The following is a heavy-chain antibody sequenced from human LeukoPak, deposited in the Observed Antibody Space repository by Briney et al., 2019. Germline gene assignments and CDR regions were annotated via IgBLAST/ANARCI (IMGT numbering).Heavy chain of an antibody. CDR3: ASRPLRGTAMVTHHYYYMDV. V-gene: IGHV1-69*05. D-gene: IGHD5-18*01. CDR2: IIPIFGTA. Sequence: SVKVSCKASGGTFSSYAISWVRQAPGQGLEWMGGIIPIFGTANYAQKFQGRVTITTDESTSTAYMELSSLRSEDTAVYYCASRPLRGTAMVTHHYYYMDVWGKGTTVTVSS. CDR1: GGTFSSYA. J-gene: IGHJ6*03.